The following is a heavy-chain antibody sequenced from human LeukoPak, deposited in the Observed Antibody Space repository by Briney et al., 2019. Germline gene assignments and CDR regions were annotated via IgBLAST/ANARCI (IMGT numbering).Heavy chain of an antibody. V-gene: IGHV4-39*01. Sequence: SETLSLTCTVSGGSISGSNYYWGWIRQPPGKGLEWIGSIYYSGSTYYHPSLKSRVTISVDTSKNQFSLKLTSVTAADTAVYYCARLSRSVDYWGQGTLVTVSS. J-gene: IGHJ4*02. CDR2: IYYSGST. CDR3: ARLSRSVDY. D-gene: IGHD2-2*01. CDR1: GGSISGSNYY.